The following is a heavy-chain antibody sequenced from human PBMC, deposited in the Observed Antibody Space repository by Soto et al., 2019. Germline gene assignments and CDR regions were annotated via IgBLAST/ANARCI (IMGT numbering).Heavy chain of an antibody. D-gene: IGHD2-15*01. CDR3: AREPDCSGGSCYYYYYGMDV. Sequence: PVGSLRLSCAASGFTFSDYYMSWIRQAPGKGLEWVSYISSSGSTIYYADSVKGRFTISRDNAKNSLYLQMNSLRAEDTAVYYCAREPDCSGGSCYYYYYGMDVWGQGTTVTVSS. V-gene: IGHV3-11*01. CDR1: GFTFSDYY. CDR2: ISSSGSTI. J-gene: IGHJ6*02.